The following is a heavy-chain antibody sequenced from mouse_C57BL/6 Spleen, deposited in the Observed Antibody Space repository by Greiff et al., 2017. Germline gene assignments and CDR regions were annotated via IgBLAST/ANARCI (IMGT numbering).Heavy chain of an antibody. CDR1: GFTFSDYG. J-gene: IGHJ3*01. CDR3: ARPYDYGFAY. Sequence: EVMLVESGGGLVKPGGSLKLSCAASGFTFSDYGMHWVRQAPEKGLEWVAYISSGSSTIYYADTVTGRFTISRDNAKNTLFLQMTSLRSEDTAMYYCARPYDYGFAYWGQGTLVTVSA. V-gene: IGHV5-17*01. CDR2: ISSGSSTI. D-gene: IGHD2-4*01.